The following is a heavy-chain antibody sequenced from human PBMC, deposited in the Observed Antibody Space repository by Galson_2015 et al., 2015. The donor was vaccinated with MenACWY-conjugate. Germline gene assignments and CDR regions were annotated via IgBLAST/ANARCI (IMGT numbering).Heavy chain of an antibody. J-gene: IGHJ4*02. CDR1: GFTFSSYA. CDR2: ISSGGSSI. Sequence: SLRLSCAASGFTFSSYAMSWVRQALGKGLEWVSYISSGGSSINHAEFVKGRFTISRDNAKNSQYLQMNSLRAEDTAVYYCAREGGAAKEFDYWGQGTLVTVSS. CDR3: AREGGAAKEFDY. V-gene: IGHV3-11*01. D-gene: IGHD2-15*01.